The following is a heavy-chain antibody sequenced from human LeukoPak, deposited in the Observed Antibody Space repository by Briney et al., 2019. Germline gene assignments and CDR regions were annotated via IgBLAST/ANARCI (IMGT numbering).Heavy chain of an antibody. CDR1: GGSISSGGYY. Sequence: TSETLSLTCTVSGGSISSGGYYWSWIRQPPGKGLEWIGYIYHSGSTYYNPSLKSRVTISVERSKNQFSLKLSSVTAADTAVYYCARVSGYYYEDYWGQGTLVTVSS. J-gene: IGHJ4*02. D-gene: IGHD3-9*01. CDR2: IYHSGST. CDR3: ARVSGYYYEDY. V-gene: IGHV4-30-2*01.